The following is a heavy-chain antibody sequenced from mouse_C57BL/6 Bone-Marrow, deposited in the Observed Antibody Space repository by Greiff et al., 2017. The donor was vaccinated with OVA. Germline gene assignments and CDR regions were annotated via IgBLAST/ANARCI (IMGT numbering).Heavy chain of an antibody. CDR1: GYTFTSYG. J-gene: IGHJ2*01. Sequence: VQGVESGAELARPGASVKLSCKASGYTFTSYGISWVKQRTGQGLEWIGEIYPRSGNTYYNEKFKGKATLTADKSSSTAYMELRSLTSEDSAVYFCARDGIYGSRIFDYWGQGTTLTVSS. V-gene: IGHV1-81*01. CDR2: IYPRSGNT. D-gene: IGHD1-1*01. CDR3: ARDGIYGSRIFDY.